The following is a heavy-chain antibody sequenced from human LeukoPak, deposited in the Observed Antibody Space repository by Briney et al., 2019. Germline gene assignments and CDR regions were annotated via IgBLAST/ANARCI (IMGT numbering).Heavy chain of an antibody. CDR1: GDSISSSNYY. CDR3: ARVDPENWFDP. Sequence: PSETLSLTCTVSGDSISSSNYYWGWIRQPPGKGLEWIGSIYNSGTTYYNPSLKSRVTISVDTSKNQFSLKLSSVTAADTAVYYCARVDPENWFDPWGQGTLVTVSS. J-gene: IGHJ5*02. CDR2: IYNSGTT. V-gene: IGHV4-39*07.